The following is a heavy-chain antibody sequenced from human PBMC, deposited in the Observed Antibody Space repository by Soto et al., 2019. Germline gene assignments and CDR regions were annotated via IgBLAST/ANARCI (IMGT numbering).Heavy chain of an antibody. V-gene: IGHV2-5*01. D-gene: IGHD2-21*01. CDR1: GFSLTTTGVG. Sequence: SGPTLVNPTPTLTLTCTFSGFSLTTTGVGVGWIRQPPGKPLEWLALIYWNGNDLFTPSLKDRLTITNDTSKNQAVLKMTNMDPEDTATYYFAHSVTMGDRHHCFDPWGQGTLVTVSS. J-gene: IGHJ5*02. CDR2: IYWNGND. CDR3: AHSVTMGDRHHCFDP.